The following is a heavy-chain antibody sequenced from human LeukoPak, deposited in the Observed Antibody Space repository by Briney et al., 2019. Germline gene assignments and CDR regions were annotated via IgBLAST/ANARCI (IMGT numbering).Heavy chain of an antibody. V-gene: IGHV3-23*01. Sequence: GGSLRLSCAASGFTFSSYAMSWVRQAPGKGLEWVSAISGSGGSTYYADSVKGRFTISRDNSKNTLYLQMNSLRAEDTGVYYCANPTWIRLGLMIPYFDYWGQGTLVTVSS. CDR3: ANPTWIRLGLMIPYFDY. D-gene: IGHD5-18*01. CDR1: GFTFSSYA. J-gene: IGHJ4*02. CDR2: ISGSGGST.